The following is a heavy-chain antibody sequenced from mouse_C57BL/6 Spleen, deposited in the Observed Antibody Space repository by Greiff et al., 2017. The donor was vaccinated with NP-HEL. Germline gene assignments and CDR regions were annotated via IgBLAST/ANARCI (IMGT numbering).Heavy chain of an antibody. Sequence: VQLQQSGAELAKPGASVKLSCKASGYTFTSYWMHWVKQRPGQGLEWIGYINPSSGYTKYNQKFKDKATLTADKSSSKAYMQLSTLTYEDSAVYYCASLDYYGSSYVDYWGQGTTLTVSS. CDR1: GYTFTSYW. D-gene: IGHD1-1*01. CDR2: INPSSGYT. V-gene: IGHV1-7*01. J-gene: IGHJ2*01. CDR3: ASLDYYGSSYVDY.